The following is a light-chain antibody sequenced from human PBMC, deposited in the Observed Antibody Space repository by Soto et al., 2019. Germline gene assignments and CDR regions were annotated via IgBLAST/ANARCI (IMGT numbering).Light chain of an antibody. V-gene: IGKV3-15*01. J-gene: IGKJ1*01. CDR2: GAS. CDR3: QQYNNWPPWA. CDR1: QSVSSN. Sequence: EIVMTQSPATLSVSPGERATLSCRASQSVSSNLAWYQQKPGQAPRLLIYGASTRATGIPARFSGSGSGTEFTLSISSLQSEDCALYYCQQYNNWPPWAFGQGTKVDIK.